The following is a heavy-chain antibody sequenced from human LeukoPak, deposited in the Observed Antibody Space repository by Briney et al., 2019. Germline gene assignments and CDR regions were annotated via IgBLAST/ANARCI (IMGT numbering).Heavy chain of an antibody. V-gene: IGHV3-21*01. CDR1: GFTFSSYS. D-gene: IGHD3-3*01. Sequence: GGSLRLSCAASGFTFSSYSMNWVRQAPGKGLEWVSSISSSSSYIYYADSVKGRFTISRDNAKNSLYLQMNSLRAEDTAVYYCARDRAIRFLEWSHPGGFDPWGQGTLVTVSS. CDR2: ISSSSSYI. J-gene: IGHJ5*02. CDR3: ARDRAIRFLEWSHPGGFDP.